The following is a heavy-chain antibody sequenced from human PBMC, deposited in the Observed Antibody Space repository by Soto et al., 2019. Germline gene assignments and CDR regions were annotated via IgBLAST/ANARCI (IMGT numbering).Heavy chain of an antibody. V-gene: IGHV3-23*01. J-gene: IGHJ4*02. CDR3: VGEVGFQLIY. D-gene: IGHD2-2*01. CDR2: FSGSSGNT. Sequence: PGGSLRLSCAASGFTFSSSVMSWVRQAPGKGLEWVSTFSGSSGNTYYADSVKGRFTISRDNSKNTLYLQMNSLRGEDTAVYFCVGEVGFQLIYWGQGTLVTVSS. CDR1: GFTFSSSV.